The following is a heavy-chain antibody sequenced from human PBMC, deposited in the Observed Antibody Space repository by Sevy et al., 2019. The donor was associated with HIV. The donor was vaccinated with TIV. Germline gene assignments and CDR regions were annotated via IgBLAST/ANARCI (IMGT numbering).Heavy chain of an antibody. Sequence: GGSLRLSCAASGFTFSSYWMSWVRQAPGKGLEWVANIKQDGSEKYYVDSVKGRFTISRDNAKNSLYLQMNSLRAEDTAVYYCARLDGYNLEAYCFDYWGQGTLVIVSS. D-gene: IGHD5-12*01. CDR3: ARLDGYNLEAYCFDY. J-gene: IGHJ4*02. V-gene: IGHV3-7*01. CDR1: GFTFSSYW. CDR2: IKQDGSEK.